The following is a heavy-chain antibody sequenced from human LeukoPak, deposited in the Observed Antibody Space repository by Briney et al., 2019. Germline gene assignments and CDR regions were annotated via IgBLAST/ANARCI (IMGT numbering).Heavy chain of an antibody. J-gene: IGHJ4*02. Sequence: GGSLRLSCAASGFNFSSYGMHWVRRTPGNGLEWLTFMRYDGSYKTYVDSVKGRFTISRDNSKKTVYLQMNSLKTEDTAVYYCAKPLSGSPYYFDFWGQGTLVTVSS. CDR1: GFNFSSYG. CDR3: AKPLSGSPYYFDF. V-gene: IGHV3-30*02. D-gene: IGHD1-26*01. CDR2: MRYDGSYK.